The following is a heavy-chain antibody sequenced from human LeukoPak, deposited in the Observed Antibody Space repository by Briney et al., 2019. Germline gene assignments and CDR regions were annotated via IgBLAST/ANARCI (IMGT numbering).Heavy chain of an antibody. CDR1: GDSMSSYY. D-gene: IGHD5-18*01. J-gene: IGHJ6*03. CDR2: INHSGST. Sequence: SETLSLTCTVSGDSMSSYYWSWIRQPPGKGLEWIGEINHSGSTNYNPSLKSRVTISVDTSKNQFSLKLSSVTAADTAVYYCARTTEGGYTYGYFYYYYMDVWGKGTTVTISS. V-gene: IGHV4-34*01. CDR3: ARTTEGGYTYGYFYYYYMDV.